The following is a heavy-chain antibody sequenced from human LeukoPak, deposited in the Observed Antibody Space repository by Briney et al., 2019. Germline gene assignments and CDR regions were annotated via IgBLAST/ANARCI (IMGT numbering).Heavy chain of an antibody. V-gene: IGHV4-28*01. D-gene: IGHD6-19*01. Sequence: SDTLSLTCAVSGYSISSNNWWAWIRQPPGKGLEWIGYIYYSGSTYYNPYNPSLTSRVTMSVDTSKNQFSLKLDSVTEIDTAMYHCARNQAVAANRGAFDIWGQGTMVTVSS. CDR1: GYSISSNNW. J-gene: IGHJ3*02. CDR2: IYYSGST. CDR3: ARNQAVAANRGAFDI.